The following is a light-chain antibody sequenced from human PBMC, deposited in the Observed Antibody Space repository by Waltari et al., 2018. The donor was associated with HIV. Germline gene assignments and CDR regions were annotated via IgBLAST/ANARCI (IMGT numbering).Light chain of an antibody. Sequence: QSVLTQPPSTSGTPGQSVTISCSGSSSNIKDNYVFWYQKLPGAAPKRLLVENDERPHDVPDGCSGSKSGSSACLAIVGHQSGDEAEYFCAAWDDRLSSGVFGGGTRLTVL. V-gene: IGLV1-47*01. CDR2: END. CDR3: AAWDDRLSSGV. J-gene: IGLJ3*02. CDR1: SSNIKDNY.